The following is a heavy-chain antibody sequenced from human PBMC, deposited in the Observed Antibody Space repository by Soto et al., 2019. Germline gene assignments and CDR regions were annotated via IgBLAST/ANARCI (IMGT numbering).Heavy chain of an antibody. CDR2: ISGSGGST. D-gene: IGHD2-8*01. J-gene: IGHJ6*02. CDR1: GFTFSSYA. CDR3: AQTRLVYAIKEGMDV. Sequence: GGSLRLSCAASGFTFSSYAMSWVRQAPGKGLEWVSAISGSGGSTYYADSVKGRFTISRDNSKNTLYLQMNSLRAEDTAVYYCAQTRLVYAIKEGMDVWGQGTTVTVSS. V-gene: IGHV3-23*01.